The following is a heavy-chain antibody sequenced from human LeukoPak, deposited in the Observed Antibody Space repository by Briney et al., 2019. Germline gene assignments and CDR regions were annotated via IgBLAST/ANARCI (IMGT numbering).Heavy chain of an antibody. Sequence: GGSLRLSCAASGFTFDDYGMSWVRQAPGKGLEWLSFIRFDGSEKYYADSVKARFSISRDNSMNTLYLQMNSLRPEDTAVYYCAKQGLVPATAGDWGQGTLVTVSS. D-gene: IGHD2-2*01. CDR1: GFTFDDYG. V-gene: IGHV3-30*02. CDR2: IRFDGSEK. J-gene: IGHJ4*02. CDR3: AKQGLVPATAGD.